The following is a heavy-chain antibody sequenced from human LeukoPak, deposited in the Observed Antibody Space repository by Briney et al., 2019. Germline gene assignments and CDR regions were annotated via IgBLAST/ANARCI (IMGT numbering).Heavy chain of an antibody. CDR1: GYTLTSYY. CDR3: ARAPKYYYDSSGCWFDP. Sequence: ASVKVSCKASGYTLTSYYMHWVRQAPGQGLEWMGIINPSGGSTSYAQKFQGRVTMTRDMSTSTVYMELSSLRSEDTAVYYCARAPKYYYDSSGCWFDPWGQGTLVTVSS. D-gene: IGHD3-22*01. J-gene: IGHJ5*02. V-gene: IGHV1-46*01. CDR2: INPSGGST.